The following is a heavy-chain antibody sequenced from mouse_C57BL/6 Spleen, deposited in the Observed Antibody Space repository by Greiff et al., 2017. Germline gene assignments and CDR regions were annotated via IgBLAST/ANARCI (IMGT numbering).Heavy chain of an antibody. CDR1: GFTFSDYG. CDR2: ISSGSSTI. J-gene: IGHJ3*01. Sequence: EVQRVESGGGLVKPGGSLTLSCAASGFTFSDYGMHWVRQAPEKGLEWVAYISSGSSTIYYADPVTGRFTISRDNATNTLFLQMTSLRSEATAMYYCARGYYGSSWFAYWGQGTLVTVSA. CDR3: ARGYYGSSWFAY. D-gene: IGHD1-1*01. V-gene: IGHV5-17*01.